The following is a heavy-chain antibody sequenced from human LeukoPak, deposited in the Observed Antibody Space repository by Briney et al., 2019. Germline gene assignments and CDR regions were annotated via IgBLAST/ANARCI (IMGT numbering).Heavy chain of an antibody. Sequence: GGSLRLSCAASGFTFSSYWMHWVRQAPGKGLVWVSRINTDGSSTSYADSVKGRFTISRDNAKNTLYLQMNSLRAEDAAVYYCARGRVTDRYYYYYMDVWGKGTTVTVSS. CDR3: ARGRVTDRYYYYYMDV. J-gene: IGHJ6*03. V-gene: IGHV3-74*01. D-gene: IGHD2-21*02. CDR2: INTDGSST. CDR1: GFTFSSYW.